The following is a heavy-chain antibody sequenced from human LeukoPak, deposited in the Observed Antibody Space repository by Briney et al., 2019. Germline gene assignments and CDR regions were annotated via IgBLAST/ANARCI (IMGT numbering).Heavy chain of an antibody. CDR3: ANWYSGYDLGTFDY. V-gene: IGHV1-18*01. Sequence: ASVKVSCKASGYTFTSYGISWVRQAPGQGLEWMGWISAYNGNTNYAQKLQGRVTMTTDTSTSTAYMELRSLRSDDTAVYYCANWYSGYDLGTFDYWGQGTLVTVSS. D-gene: IGHD5-12*01. CDR2: ISAYNGNT. CDR1: GYTFTSYG. J-gene: IGHJ4*02.